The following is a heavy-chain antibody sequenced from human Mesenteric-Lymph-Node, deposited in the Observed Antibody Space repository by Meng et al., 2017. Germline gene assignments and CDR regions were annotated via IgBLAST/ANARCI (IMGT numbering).Heavy chain of an antibody. CDR3: TRGYSGNYGKFDP. V-gene: IGHV3-74*01. CDR1: GLSLSNDW. Sequence: LGESGGGLVQPGGSLRLSCVASGLSLSNDWMHWVRQAPGKGLVWVSRINSDGSSTYYADSVKGRLTISRDNAKNTVYLQMNSLRDEDTAVYYCTRGYSGNYGKFDPWGQGTLVTASS. CDR2: INSDGSST. D-gene: IGHD1-26*01. J-gene: IGHJ5*02.